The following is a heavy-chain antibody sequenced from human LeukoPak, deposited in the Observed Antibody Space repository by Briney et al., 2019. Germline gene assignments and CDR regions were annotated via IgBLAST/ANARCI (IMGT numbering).Heavy chain of an antibody. J-gene: IGHJ4*02. CDR1: GGSINSYY. D-gene: IGHD6-19*01. CDR3: ARDIAVAGTGPFLDN. V-gene: IGHV4-4*07. Sequence: SETLSLTCTVSGGSINSYYWSWIRQPAGKGLEWIGRIYSSESTNYNPSLKSRVSMSVDTSKNQFSLKLSSVTAADTAVYYCARDIAVAGTGPFLDNWGQGTLVTVSS. CDR2: IYSSEST.